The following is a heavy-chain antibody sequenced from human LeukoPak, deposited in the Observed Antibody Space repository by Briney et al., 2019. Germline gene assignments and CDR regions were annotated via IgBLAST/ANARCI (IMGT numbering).Heavy chain of an antibody. Sequence: GSLRLFCAASGFTVRGTHMSLVRQAPGKGLEGVSAIYTGGTTYYSDSVEGRFTISRDKSKNTLYLQMDSLRVEDTAVYYCARDQATSGGGLDSWGQGTLVTVSS. CDR3: ARDQATSGGGLDS. CDR1: GFTVRGTH. CDR2: IYTGGTT. J-gene: IGHJ4*02. D-gene: IGHD3-16*01. V-gene: IGHV3-53*01.